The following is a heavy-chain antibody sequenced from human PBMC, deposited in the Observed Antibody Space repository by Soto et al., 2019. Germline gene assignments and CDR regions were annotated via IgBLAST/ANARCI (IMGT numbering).Heavy chain of an antibody. CDR1: GGSISSGGYY. V-gene: IGHV4-31*03. CDR3: ASRNYDSSGYYHLAY. D-gene: IGHD3-22*01. J-gene: IGHJ4*02. CDR2: IYYSGST. Sequence: SETLSLTCTVSGGSISSGGYYWSWIRQHPGKGLEWIGYIYYSGSTYYNPSLKSRVTISVDTSKNQFSLKLSSVTAADTAVYYCASRNYDSSGYYHLAYWGQGTLVTVSS.